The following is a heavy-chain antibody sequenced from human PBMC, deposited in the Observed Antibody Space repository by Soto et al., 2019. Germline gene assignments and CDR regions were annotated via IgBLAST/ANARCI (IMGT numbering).Heavy chain of an antibody. J-gene: IGHJ3*02. CDR3: TRIKDYYDSSGPNDAFDI. D-gene: IGHD3-22*01. V-gene: IGHV3-73*01. CDR2: IRSKANSYAT. CDR1: GFTFSGSA. Sequence: SGFTFSGSAMHWVRQASGKGLEWVGRIRSKANSYATAYAASVKGRFTISRDDSKNTAYLQMNSLKTEDTAVYYCTRIKDYYDSSGPNDAFDIWGQGTMVTVSS.